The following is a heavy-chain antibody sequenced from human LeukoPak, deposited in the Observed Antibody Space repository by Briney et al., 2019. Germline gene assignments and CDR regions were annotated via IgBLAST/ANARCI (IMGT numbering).Heavy chain of an antibody. CDR1: GGSISTYY. J-gene: IGHJ5*02. CDR3: ARDPSTNWFDP. D-gene: IGHD2-2*01. V-gene: IGHV4-59*01. CDR2: IYYSGST. Sequence: SETLSLTCTVSGGSISTYYWSWIRQPPGKGLEWIGYIYYSGSTNYNPSLKSRVTISVDTSKNQFSLKLNSVTAADTAVYYCARDPSTNWFDPWGQGTLVTVSS.